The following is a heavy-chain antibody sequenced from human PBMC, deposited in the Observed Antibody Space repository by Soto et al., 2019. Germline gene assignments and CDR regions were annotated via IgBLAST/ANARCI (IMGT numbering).Heavy chain of an antibody. Sequence: SETLSLTCAVSGYSISSGYYWGWIRQPPGKGLEWIGSIYHSGSTYYNPSLKSRVTISVDTSKNQFSLKLSSVTAADTAVYYCARDLDYSNPIGDYWGQGTLVTVS. CDR1: GYSISSGYY. J-gene: IGHJ4*02. D-gene: IGHD4-4*01. CDR2: IYHSGST. CDR3: ARDLDYSNPIGDY. V-gene: IGHV4-38-2*02.